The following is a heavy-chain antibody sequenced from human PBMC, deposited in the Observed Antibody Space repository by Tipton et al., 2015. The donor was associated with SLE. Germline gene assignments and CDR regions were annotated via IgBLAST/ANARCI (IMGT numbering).Heavy chain of an antibody. CDR2: ISYSGTT. Sequence: TLSLTCTVSNGSISNYYWSWIRQAPGKALEWIGYISYSGTTNYSPSLKSRVTLSVDTSKNQFSLKLSSVTAADTAVYYCARDRTTETECWYFDFWGRGTLVTVSS. D-gene: IGHD4-17*01. J-gene: IGHJ2*01. V-gene: IGHV4-59*01. CDR3: ARDRTTETECWYFDF. CDR1: NGSISNYY.